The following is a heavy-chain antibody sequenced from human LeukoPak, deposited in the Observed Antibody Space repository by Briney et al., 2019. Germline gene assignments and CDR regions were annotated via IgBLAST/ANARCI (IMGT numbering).Heavy chain of an antibody. V-gene: IGHV3-23*01. J-gene: IGHJ4*02. CDR2: ISVSGGST. CDR3: ARQRGLTDY. CDR1: GFTFSNYA. Sequence: GGSLRLSCAASGFTFSNYAMSWVRQAPGEGLEWVSSISVSGGSTFYADSVKGRFTISRDNAKNSLYLQMNSLRAEDTAVYYCARQRGLTDYWGQGTLVTVSS. D-gene: IGHD3/OR15-3a*01.